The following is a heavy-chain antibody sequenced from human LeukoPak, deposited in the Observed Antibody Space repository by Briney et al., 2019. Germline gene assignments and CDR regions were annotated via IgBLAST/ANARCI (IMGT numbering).Heavy chain of an antibody. V-gene: IGHV3-33*01. CDR2: IWYDGSNK. CDR1: GFTFSSYG. CDR3: ARDPYSSGVNWFDP. Sequence: GGSLRLSGAASGFTFSSYGMHWVRQAPGKGLEWVAVIWYDGSNKYYADSVKGRFTISRDNSKNTLYLEMNSLRAEDTAVYYCARDPYSSGVNWFDPWGQGTLVTVSS. D-gene: IGHD6-25*01. J-gene: IGHJ5*02.